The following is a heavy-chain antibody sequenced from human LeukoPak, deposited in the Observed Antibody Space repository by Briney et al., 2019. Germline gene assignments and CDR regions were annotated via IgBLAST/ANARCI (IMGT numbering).Heavy chain of an antibody. D-gene: IGHD1-14*01. V-gene: IGHV4-34*01. CDR3: ARESLPEVLFDY. Sequence: SETLSLTCAVYGGSFSGYYWSWIRLPPGKGLEWIGEINHSGSTNYNPSLKSRVTISVDTSKNQFSLKLSSVTAADTAVYYCARESLPEVLFDYRGQGTLVTVSS. CDR2: INHSGST. J-gene: IGHJ4*02. CDR1: GGSFSGYY.